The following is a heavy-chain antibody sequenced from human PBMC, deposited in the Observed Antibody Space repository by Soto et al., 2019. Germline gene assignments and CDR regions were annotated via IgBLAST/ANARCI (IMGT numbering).Heavy chain of an antibody. CDR3: AGWDIVVVPAALWYYYGMDV. Sequence: ASVKVSCKASGYTFTSYGISWVRQAPGQGLEWMGWISAYNGNTNYAQKLQGRVTMTTDTSTSTAYMELRSLRSDDTAVYYCAGWDIVVVPAALWYYYGMDVWGQGTTVTVSS. J-gene: IGHJ6*02. V-gene: IGHV1-18*01. CDR1: GYTFTSYG. CDR2: ISAYNGNT. D-gene: IGHD2-2*01.